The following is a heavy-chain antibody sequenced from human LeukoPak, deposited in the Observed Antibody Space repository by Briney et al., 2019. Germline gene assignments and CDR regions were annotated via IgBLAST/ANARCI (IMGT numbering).Heavy chain of an antibody. CDR1: GFTFSNYG. V-gene: IGHV3-30*02. CDR2: IRYDGNNK. CDR3: AKRVPSRGSDV. D-gene: IGHD3-10*01. Sequence: PGGSLRLSCAASGFTFSNYGMHWVRQAPGKGLEWVAFIRYDGNNKNYADFVKGRFTISRDNSKNTLYLQMNSLRAEDTAVYYCAKRVPSRGSDVWGQGTMVTVSS. J-gene: IGHJ3*01.